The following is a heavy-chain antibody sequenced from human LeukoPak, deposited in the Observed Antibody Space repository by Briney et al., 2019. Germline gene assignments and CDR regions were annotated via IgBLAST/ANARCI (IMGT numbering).Heavy chain of an antibody. CDR2: IYYSGST. J-gene: IGHJ4*02. D-gene: IGHD5-24*01. CDR1: GGSFSGYY. V-gene: IGHV4-59*01. CDR3: ASGKWLQPNFDY. Sequence: SETLSLTCAVYGGSFSGYYWSWIRQPPGKGLEWLGYIYYSGSTNYNPSLKSRVTISVDTSKNQFSLKLSSVTAADTAVYYCASGKWLQPNFDYWGQGTLVTVSS.